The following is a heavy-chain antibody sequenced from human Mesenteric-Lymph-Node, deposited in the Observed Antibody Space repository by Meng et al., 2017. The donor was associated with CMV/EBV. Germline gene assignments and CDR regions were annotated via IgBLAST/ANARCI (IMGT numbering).Heavy chain of an antibody. CDR3: TREYCTNGVCYKRGDY. Sequence: GESLKISCTASGFTFGDYAMSWVRQAPGKGLEWGGFIRSKAYGGTTEYAASVKGRFTISRDDSKSIAYLQMNSLKTEDTAVYYCTREYCTNGVCYKRGDYWGQGTLVTVSS. D-gene: IGHD2-8*01. CDR1: GFTFGDYA. V-gene: IGHV3-49*04. J-gene: IGHJ4*02. CDR2: IRSKAYGGTT.